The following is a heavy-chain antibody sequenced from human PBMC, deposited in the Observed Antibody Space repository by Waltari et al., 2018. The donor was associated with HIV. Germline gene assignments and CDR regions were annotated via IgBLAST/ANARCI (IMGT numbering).Heavy chain of an antibody. CDR3: ARRKGYGDYGGGFYFDY. D-gene: IGHD4-17*01. V-gene: IGHV4-59*01. J-gene: IGHJ4*02. CDR1: GGSISSYY. CDR2: IYYSGTT. Sequence: QVQLQESGPGLVKPSETLSLTCNVSGGSISSYYWSWIRQPPGKGLEWFGYIYYSGTTNYKPPLKSRVTISLDTSKNQFSRKLSSVTAADTAVYYCARRKGYGDYGGGFYFDYWGQGTLVTVSS.